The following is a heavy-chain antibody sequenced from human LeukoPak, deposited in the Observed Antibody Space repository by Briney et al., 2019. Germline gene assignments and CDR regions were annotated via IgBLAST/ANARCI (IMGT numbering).Heavy chain of an antibody. V-gene: IGHV4-34*01. CDR3: ASLVREGYCTGGTCYQFDY. CDR1: GGSFSGYY. D-gene: IGHD2-15*01. J-gene: IGHJ4*02. Sequence: SETLSLTCAVYGGSFSGYYWSWIRQPPGKGLEWIGEINHSGSTNYNPSLKSRVTISVDTSKNQFSLKLSSVTAADTAVYYCASLVREGYCTGGTCYQFDYWGQGTLVTVSS. CDR2: INHSGST.